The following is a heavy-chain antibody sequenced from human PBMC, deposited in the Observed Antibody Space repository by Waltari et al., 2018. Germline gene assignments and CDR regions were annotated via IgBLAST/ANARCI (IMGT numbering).Heavy chain of an antibody. CDR1: EFTFSNYW. V-gene: IGHV3-7*01. J-gene: IGHJ4*02. CDR2: IKQDGSDK. CDR3: ASLPHCSSTSCLDY. D-gene: IGHD2-2*01. Sequence: ELQLVESGGGLVQPGGSLRLSCAASEFTFSNYWMNWVRQAPGKGLGWVASIKQDGSDKYYADSVRGGFTISRDNAKSSLYLQMDSLRAEDTAVYYCASLPHCSSTSCLDYWGQGTPVTVSS.